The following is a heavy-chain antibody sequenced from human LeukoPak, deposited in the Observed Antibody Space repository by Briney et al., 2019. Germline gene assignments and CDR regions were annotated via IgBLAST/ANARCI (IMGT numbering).Heavy chain of an antibody. V-gene: IGHV3-23*01. CDR1: GFTFSSFA. J-gene: IGHJ3*01. D-gene: IGHD2-2*01. CDR2: ISGSGGST. CDR3: AKDRSCTGSSCNVGS. Sequence: GGSLRLACAASGFTFSSFAMSWVRQAPGKGLEWVSAISGSGGSTYYADSVKGRFTISRDNSKNTLFLQMNSLRAEDTAVYYCAKDRSCTGSSCNVGSWGQGTMVTVSS.